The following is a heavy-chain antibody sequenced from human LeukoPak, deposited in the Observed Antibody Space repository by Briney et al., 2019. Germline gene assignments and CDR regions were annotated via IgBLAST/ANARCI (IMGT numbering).Heavy chain of an antibody. J-gene: IGHJ4*02. CDR2: IYSGGST. V-gene: IGHV3-53*01. D-gene: IGHD1-26*01. CDR1: GFTVSSKY. Sequence: GGSLRLSCAASGFTVSSKYMSWVRQAPGKGLEWVSVIYSGGSTYYADSVKGRFTISRDNSKNTLYLQMNSLRAEDTAVYYCARAGVGATIRGYPPTMIDYWGQGTLVTVSS. CDR3: ARAGVGATIRGYPPTMIDY.